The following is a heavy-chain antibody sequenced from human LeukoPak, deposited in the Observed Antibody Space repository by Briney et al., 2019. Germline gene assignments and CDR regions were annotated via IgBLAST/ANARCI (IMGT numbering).Heavy chain of an antibody. CDR3: ARDGPLWFGEAYGMDV. CDR1: GGSISSYY. Sequence: SETLSLTCTVSGGSISSYYWSWIRQPPGKGLEWIGYIYYSGSTNYNPSLKSRVTISVDTSKNQFSLKLSSVTAADTGVYYCARDGPLWFGEAYGMDVWGQGTTVTVSS. CDR2: IYYSGST. D-gene: IGHD3-10*01. J-gene: IGHJ6*02. V-gene: IGHV4-59*01.